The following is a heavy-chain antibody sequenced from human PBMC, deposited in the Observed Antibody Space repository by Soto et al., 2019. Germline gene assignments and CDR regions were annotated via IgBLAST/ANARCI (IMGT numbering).Heavy chain of an antibody. J-gene: IGHJ4*02. CDR2: IYYSGST. CDR3: ARVQLSGSYELGMVEAFDY. D-gene: IGHD1-26*01. V-gene: IGHV4-39*07. Sequence: SETLSLTCTVSGGSISSSSYYWGWIRQPPGKGLEWIGSIYYSGSTYYNPPLKSRVTISVDTSKNQFSLKLRSVTAADTAVYYCARVQLSGSYELGMVEAFDYWGQGTLVTVSS. CDR1: GGSISSSSYY.